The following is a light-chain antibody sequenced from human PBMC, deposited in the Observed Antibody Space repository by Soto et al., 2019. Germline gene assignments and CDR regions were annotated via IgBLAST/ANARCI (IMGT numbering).Light chain of an antibody. J-gene: IGKJ1*01. CDR2: TAS. CDR3: QQYDSSASAWT. CDR1: QSVSSSY. V-gene: IGKV3-20*01. Sequence: EVVLTQSPGTLSLSPGERATLSCRASQSVSSSYLAWYQQKPGQAPRLLIYTASSRATGTPDRFSGSGSGTDFTLIISRLEPEDFVVYYCQQYDSSASAWTFGQGTKVDIK.